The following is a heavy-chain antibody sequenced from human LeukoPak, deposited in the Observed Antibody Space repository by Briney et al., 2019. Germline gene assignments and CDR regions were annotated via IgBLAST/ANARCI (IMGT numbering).Heavy chain of an antibody. D-gene: IGHD5-12*01. CDR2: ISSSGSTI. Sequence: GGSLRLSCAASGFTVSDYYMNWIRQAPGKGLEWISFISSSGSTIFYADSVKGRFTISRDTTKNSLSVQMNSLRADDTAVYYCARGPSGYHNTGGQGTLVTVSS. J-gene: IGHJ4*02. CDR1: GFTVSDYY. CDR3: ARGPSGYHNT. V-gene: IGHV3-11*04.